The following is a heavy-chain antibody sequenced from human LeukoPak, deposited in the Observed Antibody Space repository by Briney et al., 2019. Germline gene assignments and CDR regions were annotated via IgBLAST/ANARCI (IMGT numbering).Heavy chain of an antibody. CDR1: GFTFDDYA. Sequence: GGSLRLSCAASGFTFDDYAMHWVRQAPGKGLEWVSLISGDGGSTYYADSVKGRFTISRDNSKNSLYLQMNSLRTEDTALYYCAKDIARKYGSGSQIRLGSYYGMDVWGQGTTVTVSS. J-gene: IGHJ6*02. V-gene: IGHV3-43*02. CDR2: ISGDGGST. CDR3: AKDIARKYGSGSQIRLGSYYGMDV. D-gene: IGHD3-10*01.